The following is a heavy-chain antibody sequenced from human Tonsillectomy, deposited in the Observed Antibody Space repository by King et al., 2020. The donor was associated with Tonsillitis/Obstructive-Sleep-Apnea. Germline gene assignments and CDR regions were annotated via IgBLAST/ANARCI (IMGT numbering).Heavy chain of an antibody. CDR1: GFTFTYAW. CDR3: STGWGEGHCGSSSCSFDY. D-gene: IGHD2-2*01. V-gene: IGHV3-15*01. Sequence: VQLVESGGGLVKPGGSLRLSCAASGFTFTYAWMNWVRQAPGKGLEWVGRIKARRDGETTDYAALVNGRFTISRDDSKNTLYLQVTSLKSEDTAVYYCSTGWGEGHCGSSSCSFDYWGQGTQVTVSS. CDR2: IKARRDGETT. J-gene: IGHJ4*02.